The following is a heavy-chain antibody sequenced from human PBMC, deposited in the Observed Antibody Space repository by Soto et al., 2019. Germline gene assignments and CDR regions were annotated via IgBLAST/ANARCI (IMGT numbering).Heavy chain of an antibody. J-gene: IGHJ3*02. Sequence: QVQLVQSGAEVKKPGSSVKVSCKASGGTFSSYAISWVRQAPGQGLEWMGGIIPIFGTANYAQKFQGRVTSTAGEATSTAYVEVCSLGSDDTAVCYWAIAIVYEARSKNDAFDIWGEGTMVAVSS. V-gene: IGHV1-69*12. D-gene: IGHD2-8*01. CDR2: IIPIFGTA. CDR3: AIAIVYEARSKNDAFDI. CDR1: GGTFSSYA.